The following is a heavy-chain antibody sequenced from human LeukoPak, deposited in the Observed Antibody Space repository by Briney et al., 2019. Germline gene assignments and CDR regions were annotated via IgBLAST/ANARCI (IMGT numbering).Heavy chain of an antibody. Sequence: GGSLRLSCADSGFTFDDYAMHWVRQAPGKGLEWVSGISWNSGSIGYADSVKGRFTISRDNAKNSLYLQMNSLGAEDTALYYCAKDIWNGSGSYGSNAFDIWGQGTMVTVSS. CDR3: AKDIWNGSGSYGSNAFDI. CDR1: GFTFDDYA. V-gene: IGHV3-9*01. CDR2: ISWNSGSI. J-gene: IGHJ3*02. D-gene: IGHD3-10*01.